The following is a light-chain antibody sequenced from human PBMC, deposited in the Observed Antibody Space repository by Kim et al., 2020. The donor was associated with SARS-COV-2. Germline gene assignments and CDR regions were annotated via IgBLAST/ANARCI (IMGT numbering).Light chain of an antibody. CDR3: QSYYSSIV. J-gene: IGLJ3*02. CDR1: SGSIASNY. V-gene: IGLV6-57*01. CDR2: EDN. Sequence: PGKTVTTSCTRSSGSIASNYVQWYQQRPGSSPPTVIYEDNQRPSGVPDRFSGSIDSSSNSASLTISGLKTEDEADYYCQSYYSSIVFGGGTQLTVL.